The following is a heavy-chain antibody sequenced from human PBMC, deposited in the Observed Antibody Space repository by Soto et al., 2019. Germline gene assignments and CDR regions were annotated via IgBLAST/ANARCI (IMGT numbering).Heavy chain of an antibody. CDR2: ISNSGTTI. V-gene: IGHV3-11*01. CDR3: VRDCRLAMVRGAGADAFDF. CDR1: GFTFRHYY. J-gene: IGHJ3*01. Sequence: QVQLVESGGGLVKPGGSLRLSCAASGFTFRHYYMSWIRQAPGKGLEWVSYISNSGTTIYYADSVKGRFTISRDNAENSLYLQMNSLRAEDTAGYYCVRDCRLAMVRGAGADAFDFWGQGTVVTVSS. D-gene: IGHD3-10*01.